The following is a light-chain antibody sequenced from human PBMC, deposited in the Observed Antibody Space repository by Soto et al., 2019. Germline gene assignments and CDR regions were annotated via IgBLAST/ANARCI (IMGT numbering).Light chain of an antibody. Sequence: HSALTQPRSVSGSPGQSVTISCTGTSSDVGGYNYVSWYQQYPGKAPKLMIYEVNKRPSGVPDRFSGSKSGNTASLTVSGLQAEDEADYYCSSYAGSSNVFGTGTKVTV. CDR1: SSDVGGYNY. V-gene: IGLV2-8*01. J-gene: IGLJ1*01. CDR2: EVN. CDR3: SSYAGSSNV.